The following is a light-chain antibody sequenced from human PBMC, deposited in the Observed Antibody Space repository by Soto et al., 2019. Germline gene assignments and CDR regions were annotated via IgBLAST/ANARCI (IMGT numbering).Light chain of an antibody. Sequence: ESVLTQSPGTLSLSPGERATLSCRASQSVSNSFFAWYQQKPGQAPRLLIYGVSSRATGIPDRFSGSGSGTDFTLEISRVETDDVGIYYCMQSTQLPPTFGQGTRLGIE. V-gene: IGKV3-20*01. CDR1: QSVSNSF. CDR2: GVS. J-gene: IGKJ5*01. CDR3: MQSTQLPPT.